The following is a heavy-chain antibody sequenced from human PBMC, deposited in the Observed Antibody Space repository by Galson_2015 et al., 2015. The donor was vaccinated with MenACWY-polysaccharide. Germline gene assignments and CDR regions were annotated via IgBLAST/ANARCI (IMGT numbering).Heavy chain of an antibody. V-gene: IGHV3-74*01. CDR2: INNDGSDT. Sequence: SLRLSCAASGFTFSSYWMHWVRQAPGKGLVWVSRINNDGSDTIYADSVKGRFTVSRDNAENTLYLQMNSLRAEDTAVYFCTRDLYGGMTRGQGTPVTVSS. J-gene: IGHJ4*02. CDR3: TRDLYGGMT. CDR1: GFTFSSYW. D-gene: IGHD4-23*01.